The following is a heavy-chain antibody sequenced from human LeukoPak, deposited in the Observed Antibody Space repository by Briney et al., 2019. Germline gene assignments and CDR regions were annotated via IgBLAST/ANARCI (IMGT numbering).Heavy chain of an antibody. CDR1: GGSISSGGYY. J-gene: IGHJ3*02. V-gene: IGHV4-31*03. D-gene: IGHD3-22*01. CDR2: IYYSGST. CDR3: ARPSSGYYDRGAFDI. Sequence: PSETLSLTCTVSGGSISSGGYYWSWIRQHPGKGLEWIGYIYYSGSTYYNPSLKSRVTISVDTSKNQFSLKLSSVTAADTAVYYCARPSSGYYDRGAFDIWGQGTMVTVSS.